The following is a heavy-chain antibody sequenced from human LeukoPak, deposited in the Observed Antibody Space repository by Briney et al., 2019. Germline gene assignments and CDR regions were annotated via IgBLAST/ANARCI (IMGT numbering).Heavy chain of an antibody. CDR3: ARAKRNGFDI. Sequence: ASVKVSCKASGYTFTGYYIHWVRQAPGQGLEWMGWINPNSGSTNYAQKFQGRVTMTRDTSFSTAYMELSRLSSDDTAVYYCARAKRNGFDIWGQGTMVTVSS. J-gene: IGHJ3*02. V-gene: IGHV1-2*02. CDR2: INPNSGST. CDR1: GYTFTGYY.